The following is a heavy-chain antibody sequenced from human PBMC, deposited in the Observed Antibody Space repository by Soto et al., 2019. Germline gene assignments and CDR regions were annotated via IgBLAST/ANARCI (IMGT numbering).Heavy chain of an antibody. CDR3: ARDYNVFWSGHFAY. Sequence: EVHLVESGGRLVQPGGSLRLSCAASGFRFSDYSMNWVRQAPGRGLEWVSYISSSSFTIHYADSVEARFAISRNNAKKSLYLSMNSLRVEDTAVYYWARDYNVFWSGHFAYWGQGALVTVSS. CDR2: ISSSSFTI. CDR1: GFRFSDYS. D-gene: IGHD3-3*01. J-gene: IGHJ4*02. V-gene: IGHV3-48*01.